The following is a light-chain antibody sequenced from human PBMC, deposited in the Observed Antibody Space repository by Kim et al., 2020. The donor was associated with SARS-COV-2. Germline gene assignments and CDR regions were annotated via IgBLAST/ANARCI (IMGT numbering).Light chain of an antibody. CDR3: QQRSNWPLT. J-gene: IGKJ4*01. Sequence: SLSPGERATLSCRASQGVSSYLALYQQKPGQAPRLLIYDASNRATGIPARFSGSGSGTDFTLTISSLEPEDFAVYYCQQRSNWPLTFGGGTKVEI. CDR1: QGVSSY. CDR2: DAS. V-gene: IGKV3-11*01.